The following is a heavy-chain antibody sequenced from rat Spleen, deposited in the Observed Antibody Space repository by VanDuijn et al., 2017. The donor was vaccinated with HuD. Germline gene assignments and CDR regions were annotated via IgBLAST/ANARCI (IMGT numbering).Heavy chain of an antibody. Sequence: EVQLVESGGGLVQPGRSLKLSCAASGFTFSDYAMAWVRQAPKKGLEWVATIIYDGSRTYYRDSVKGRFTISRDNAKSTLYLQMDSLRSEDTATYYCARGADTMGTQDFDYWGQGVMVTVSS. D-gene: IGHD1-7*01. V-gene: IGHV5-17*01. CDR3: ARGADTMGTQDFDY. CDR2: IIYDGSRT. CDR1: GFTFSDYA. J-gene: IGHJ2*01.